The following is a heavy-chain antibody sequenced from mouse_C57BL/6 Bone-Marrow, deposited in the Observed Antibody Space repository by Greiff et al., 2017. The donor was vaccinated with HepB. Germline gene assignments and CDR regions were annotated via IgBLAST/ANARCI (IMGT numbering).Heavy chain of an antibody. Sequence: QVQLQQPGTELVKPGASVKLSCKASGYTFTSYWMHWVKQRPGQGLEWIGNINPSNGGANYNEKFKSKATLTVDKSSSTAYMQLSSLTSEDSAVYYCASDYYGSSYGYWYFDVWGTGTTVTVSS. J-gene: IGHJ1*03. CDR3: ASDYYGSSYGYWYFDV. D-gene: IGHD1-1*01. CDR2: INPSNGGA. V-gene: IGHV1-53*01. CDR1: GYTFTSYW.